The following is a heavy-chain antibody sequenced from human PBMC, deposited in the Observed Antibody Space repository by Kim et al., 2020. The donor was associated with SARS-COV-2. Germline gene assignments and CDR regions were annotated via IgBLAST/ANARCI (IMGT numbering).Heavy chain of an antibody. CDR2: LLLNGFDT. Sequence: GGSLRLSCAASGFIFHTYSLPFSLPPPFPFLSSFSSLLLNGFDTYYADSVRGRFTISRDNSKNTLFLQMGSLRPEDMGVYYCAREGRHCSGTACYVFDYWGQGTLVTVST. CDR3: AREGRHCSGTACYVFDY. V-gene: IGHV3-64*02. J-gene: IGHJ4*02. D-gene: IGHD2-2*01. CDR1: GFIFHTYS.